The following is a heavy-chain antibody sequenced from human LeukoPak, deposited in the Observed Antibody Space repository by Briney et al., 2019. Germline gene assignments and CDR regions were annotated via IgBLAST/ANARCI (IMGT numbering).Heavy chain of an antibody. CDR1: GDSVSSNSAA. V-gene: IGHV6-1*01. CDR2: TYYRSKWYN. Sequence: SQTLSLTCAISGDSVSSNSAAWNWIRQSPSRGLEWLGRTYYRSKWYNDYAGSVKSRITINPDTSKNQFSLQVSSVTPEDTAVYYCARTDYGSGSYYVRNWGQGTLVTVSS. CDR3: ARTDYGSGSYYVRN. J-gene: IGHJ4*02. D-gene: IGHD3-10*01.